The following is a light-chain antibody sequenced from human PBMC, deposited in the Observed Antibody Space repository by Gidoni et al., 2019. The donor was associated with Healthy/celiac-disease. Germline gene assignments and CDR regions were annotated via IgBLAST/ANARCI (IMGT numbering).Light chain of an antibody. Sequence: DIQMTQYPSSLSASVGDRVTITCRASQSIRSYLNWYQQKPGKAPKLLIYAASSLQSGVPSRFSGSGSGTDFTLTISSLQPEDFATYYCQQSYSTLITFGQGTRLEIK. V-gene: IGKV1-39*01. CDR3: QQSYSTLIT. J-gene: IGKJ5*01. CDR2: AAS. CDR1: QSIRSY.